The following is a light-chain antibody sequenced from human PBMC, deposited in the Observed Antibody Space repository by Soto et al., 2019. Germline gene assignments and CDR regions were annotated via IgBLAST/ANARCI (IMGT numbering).Light chain of an antibody. CDR1: SSDVGAYNF. Sequence: QSVLTQPASVSGSPGQSITISCTGTSSDVGAYNFVSWYQHHPGRAPKLIIYEVTIRPSGVSNRFSGSKSGNTASLTISGLQAEDEADYYCNTYAGTSYVFGTGTKVTVL. V-gene: IGLV2-14*01. CDR3: NTYAGTSYV. CDR2: EVT. J-gene: IGLJ1*01.